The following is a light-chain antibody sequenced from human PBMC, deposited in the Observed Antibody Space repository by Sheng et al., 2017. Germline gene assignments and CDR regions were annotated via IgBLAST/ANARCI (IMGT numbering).Light chain of an antibody. Sequence: DIQMTQFPSSLSASVGDRVTITCRARQAIRNSLAWYQQKPGKAPKLLIYDASNLETGVPSRFSGSGSGTDFTFTISSLQPEDIATYYCQQYDNLPFTFGPGDQAGDQT. J-gene: IGKJ2*01. CDR2: DAS. CDR3: QQYDNLPFT. V-gene: IGKV1-33*01. CDR1: QAIRNS.